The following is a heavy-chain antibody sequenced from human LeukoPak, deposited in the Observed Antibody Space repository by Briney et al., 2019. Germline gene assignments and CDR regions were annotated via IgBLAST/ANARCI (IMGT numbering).Heavy chain of an antibody. CDR2: ISYDGSNK. D-gene: IGHD3-22*01. CDR1: GFTFSSYG. V-gene: IGHV3-30*18. J-gene: IGHJ3*02. CDR3: AKEGYYDSRGSYYVDGAFDI. Sequence: GGSLRLSCAASGFTFSSYGMHWVRQAPGKGLEWVAVISYDGSNKYYGDSVKGRFTISRDNSKNTLYLQMNSLRGEDTAVYYCAKEGYYDSRGSYYVDGAFDIWGQGTMVTVSS.